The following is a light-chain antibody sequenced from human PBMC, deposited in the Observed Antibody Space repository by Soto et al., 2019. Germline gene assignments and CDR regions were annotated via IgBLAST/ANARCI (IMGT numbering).Light chain of an antibody. CDR2: KAS. Sequence: DIQMTQSPSTLSASVGDRVTITCRASQSISSWLAWYQQKPGKAPKLLIYKASSLESGVPARFSGSGSGTVFTLTISSLQPDDFASYYCQQYNSLWTFGEGTKVEIK. J-gene: IGKJ1*01. CDR1: QSISSW. V-gene: IGKV1-5*03. CDR3: QQYNSLWT.